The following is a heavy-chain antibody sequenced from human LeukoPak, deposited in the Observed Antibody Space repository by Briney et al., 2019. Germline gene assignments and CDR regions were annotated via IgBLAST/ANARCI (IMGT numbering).Heavy chain of an antibody. CDR2: MNPDSGNT. CDR1: GFIFTSYD. Sequence: ASVKVSCKTSGFIFTSYDIYWVRQAPGQGLEWMGWMNPDSGNTAYAQKFQGRVSMTTDTSTSTAYMELRSLRSDDTAVYYCARALGSGTYPYYFDYWGQGTLVTVSS. V-gene: IGHV1-8*01. D-gene: IGHD3-10*01. J-gene: IGHJ4*02. CDR3: ARALGSGTYPYYFDY.